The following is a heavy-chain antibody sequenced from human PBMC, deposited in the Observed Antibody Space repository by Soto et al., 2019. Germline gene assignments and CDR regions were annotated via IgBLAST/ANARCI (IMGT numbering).Heavy chain of an antibody. D-gene: IGHD3-10*01. V-gene: IGHV1-69*02. CDR2: VNPILSLS. J-gene: IGHJ4*02. CDR3: ATSYGSGSRAFDY. Sequence: QVQLVQSGAEVKRPGSSVKVSCKASGDTFSFYSINWVRQAPGLGLEWMGRVNPILSLSNYAQRFQGRVTMTADKSTSPAYMVISSLRSEDTAIYYCATSYGSGSRAFDYWGQGAQVIVSS. CDR1: GDTFSFYS.